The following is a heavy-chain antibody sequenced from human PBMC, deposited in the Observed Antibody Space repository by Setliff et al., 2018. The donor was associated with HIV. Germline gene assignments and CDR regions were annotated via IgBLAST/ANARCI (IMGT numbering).Heavy chain of an antibody. V-gene: IGHV1-69-2*01. Sequence: ASVKVSCKASGYTFTDYYMHWVQQAPGKGLEWMGRVDPEDGETIYAEKFQGRVTITADTSTDTAYMELSSLRSEDTAVYYCATEIVVVPAARGDAFDIWGQGTMVTVSS. CDR2: VDPEDGET. CDR1: GYTFTDYY. J-gene: IGHJ3*02. CDR3: ATEIVVVPAARGDAFDI. D-gene: IGHD2-2*01.